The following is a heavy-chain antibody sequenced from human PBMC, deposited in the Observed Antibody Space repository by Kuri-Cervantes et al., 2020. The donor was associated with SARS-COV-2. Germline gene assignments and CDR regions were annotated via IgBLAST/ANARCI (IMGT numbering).Heavy chain of an antibody. CDR2: IIPLFGTT. CDR1: GGTFSSYA. D-gene: IGHD2-2*01. J-gene: IGHJ4*02. V-gene: IGHV1-69*06. Sequence: SVKVSCKASGGTFSSYAVTWVRQAPGQGLEWMGRIIPLFGTTIYAQKFQGRATLTADKSTNTAYMELSSLRSEDTAVYYCARPYCSTSTCYDGTFDSWGQGTLVTVSS. CDR3: ARPYCSTSTCYDGTFDS.